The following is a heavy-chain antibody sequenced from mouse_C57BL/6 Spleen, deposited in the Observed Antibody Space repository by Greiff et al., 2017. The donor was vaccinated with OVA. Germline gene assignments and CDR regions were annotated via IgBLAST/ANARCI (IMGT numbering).Heavy chain of an antibody. CDR3: ARSGNRYYGSSSYYAMDY. V-gene: IGHV1-80*01. Sequence: VQLQQSGAELVKPGASVKISCKASGYAFSSYWMNWVKQRPGKGLEWIGQIYPGDGDTNYNGKFKGKATLTADKSSSTAYMQLSSLTSEDSAVYFCARSGNRYYGSSSYYAMDYWGQGTSVTVSS. CDR1: GYAFSSYW. CDR2: IYPGDGDT. J-gene: IGHJ4*01. D-gene: IGHD1-1*01.